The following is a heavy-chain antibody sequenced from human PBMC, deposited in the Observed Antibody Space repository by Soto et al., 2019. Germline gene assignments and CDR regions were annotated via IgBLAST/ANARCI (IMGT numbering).Heavy chain of an antibody. Sequence: QVQLVQSGAEVKKPGSSVKVSCKASGGTFSSYTISWVRQAPGQGLEWMGRIIPILGIANYAQKFQGRVTITADKSTSTAYMEQSSLRSEDTAVYDCAREGGPYYYYGMDVWGQGTTVTVSS. CDR3: AREGGPYYYYGMDV. V-gene: IGHV1-69*08. D-gene: IGHD1-26*01. CDR1: GGTFSSYT. J-gene: IGHJ6*02. CDR2: IIPILGIA.